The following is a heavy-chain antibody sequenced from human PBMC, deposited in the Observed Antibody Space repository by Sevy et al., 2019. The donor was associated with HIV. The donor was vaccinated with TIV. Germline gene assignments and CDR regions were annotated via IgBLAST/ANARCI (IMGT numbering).Heavy chain of an antibody. V-gene: IGHV3-30*03. D-gene: IGHD4-17*01. J-gene: IGHJ4*02. CDR2: ISTDGSKK. Sequence: GGSLRLSCAASGLTFSDYDVHWVRQAPGKGLEWVAVISTDGSKKYYARSAKGRSRTSRDNSKNMLFLEMNSLRGDDTAVYYCARDGDYGGIDYWGQGTLVTFSS. CDR3: ARDGDYGGIDY. CDR1: GLTFSDYD.